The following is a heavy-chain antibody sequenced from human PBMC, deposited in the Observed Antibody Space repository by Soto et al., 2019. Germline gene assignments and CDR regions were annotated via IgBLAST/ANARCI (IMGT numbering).Heavy chain of an antibody. V-gene: IGHV4-59*08. D-gene: IGHD2-15*01. CDR2: IYYSGST. CDR1: GGSISSYY. J-gene: IGHJ6*03. Sequence: PSETLSLTCTVSGGSISSYYWSWIRQPPGKGLEWIGYIYYSGSTNYNPSLKSRVTISVDTSKNQFSLKLSSVTAADTAVYYCARLRRSRAGYCSGGSCLPTRNYCYYYMDVWGKGTTVTVS. CDR3: ARLRRSRAGYCSGGSCLPTRNYCYYYMDV.